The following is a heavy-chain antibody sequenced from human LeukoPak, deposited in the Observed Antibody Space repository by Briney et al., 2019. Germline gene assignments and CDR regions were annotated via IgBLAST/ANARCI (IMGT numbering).Heavy chain of an antibody. J-gene: IGHJ3*02. CDR3: ARDRQGYCSSTSCFPDAFDI. D-gene: IGHD2-2*01. CDR1: GFTLSSNY. V-gene: IGHV3-66*02. CDR2: IYSGGST. Sequence: PGGSLRLSCAASGFTLSSNYMSWVRQAPGKGLEWVSVIYSGGSTYYSDSVKGRFTISRDNSKNTLYLQMNSLRAEDTAVYYCARDRQGYCSSTSCFPDAFDIWGQGTMVTVSS.